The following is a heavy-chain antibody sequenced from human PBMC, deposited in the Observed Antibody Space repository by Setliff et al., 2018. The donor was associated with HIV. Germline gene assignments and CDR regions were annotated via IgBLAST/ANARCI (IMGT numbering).Heavy chain of an antibody. D-gene: IGHD3-22*01. CDR2: SYYSGST. CDR3: ASGEPYYYDSTGYSGNYFDY. J-gene: IGHJ4*02. CDR1: GGSISSSSYY. Sequence: SETLSLTCTVSGGSISSSSYYWGWIRQPPGKGLEWIGSSYYSGSTDHNPSLKRRFTISVEASKNQISLKLTAVTAADTAVYYCASGEPYYYDSTGYSGNYFDYWGQGALVTVSS. V-gene: IGHV4-39*07.